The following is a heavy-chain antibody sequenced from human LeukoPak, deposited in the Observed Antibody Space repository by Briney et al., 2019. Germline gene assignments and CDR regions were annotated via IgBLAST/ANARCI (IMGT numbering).Heavy chain of an antibody. Sequence: SETLSLTCTVSGYSISSGYYWGWIRQPPGKGLEWIGSIYHSGSTYYNPSLKSRVTISVDTSKNQFSLKLSSVTAADTAVYYCASFPTLGYCSSTSCYDDYWGQGTPVTVSS. V-gene: IGHV4-38-2*02. J-gene: IGHJ4*02. CDR2: IYHSGST. CDR3: ASFPTLGYCSSTSCYDDY. CDR1: GYSISSGYY. D-gene: IGHD2-2*01.